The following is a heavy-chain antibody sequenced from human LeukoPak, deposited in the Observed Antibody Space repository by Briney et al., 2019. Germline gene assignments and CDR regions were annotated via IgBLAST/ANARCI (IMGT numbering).Heavy chain of an antibody. CDR1: GFTFSSYA. V-gene: IGHV3-30*04. CDR2: ISYDGSNK. D-gene: IGHD1-14*01. Sequence: GGSLRLSCAASGFTFSSYAMHWVRQAPGKGLEWVAVISYDGSNKYYADSVKGRFTISRDNSKNTLYLQMNSLRAEDTAVYYCASTPGGVVPDNFDYWGQGTLVTVSS. J-gene: IGHJ4*02. CDR3: ASTPGGVVPDNFDY.